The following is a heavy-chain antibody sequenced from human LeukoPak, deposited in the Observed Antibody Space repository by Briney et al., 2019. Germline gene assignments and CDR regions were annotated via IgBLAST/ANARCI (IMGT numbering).Heavy chain of an antibody. CDR1: VYTFTSYG. J-gene: IGHJ4*02. V-gene: IGHV1-18*01. Sequence: ASVNVSCKASVYTFTSYGISWVRQAPGQGLEWMGWISAYNGNTNYAQKLQGRVTMTTDTSTSTAYMELRSLRSDDTAVYYCAREGRGYSYGRTDFDYWGQGTLVTVSS. D-gene: IGHD5-18*01. CDR2: ISAYNGNT. CDR3: AREGRGYSYGRTDFDY.